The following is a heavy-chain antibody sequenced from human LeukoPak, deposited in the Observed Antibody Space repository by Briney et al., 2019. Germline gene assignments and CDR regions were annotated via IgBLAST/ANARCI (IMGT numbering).Heavy chain of an antibody. J-gene: IGHJ4*02. Sequence: SETLSLTCTVSGGSASGGNYYCSWIRQSPGEGLEWIGYIHYSGSTVYNPSLKSRVTMSIDTSKNQFSLNLSSVTAADTAVYYCARTGSTGGYWGQGTLVTVSS. V-gene: IGHV4-61*01. CDR2: IHYSGST. D-gene: IGHD1-1*01. CDR1: GGSASGGNYY. CDR3: ARTGSTGGY.